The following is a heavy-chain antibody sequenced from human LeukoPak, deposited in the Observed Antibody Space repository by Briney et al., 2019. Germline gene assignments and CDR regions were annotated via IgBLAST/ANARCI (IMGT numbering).Heavy chain of an antibody. D-gene: IGHD3-9*01. CDR2: ISGSGGST. Sequence: GGTLRLSCAASGFTFSSYGMSWVRQAPGKGLEWVSAISGSGGSTYYADSVKGRFTISRDNSKNTLYLQMNSLRAEDTAVYYCAKALRYFDWLFDYWGQGTLVTVSS. J-gene: IGHJ4*02. CDR3: AKALRYFDWLFDY. CDR1: GFTFSSYG. V-gene: IGHV3-23*01.